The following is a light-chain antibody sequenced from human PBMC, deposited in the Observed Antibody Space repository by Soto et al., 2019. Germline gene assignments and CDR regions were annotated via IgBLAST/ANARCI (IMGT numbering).Light chain of an antibody. CDR3: QSYDSSLSGFYV. V-gene: IGLV1-40*01. CDR2: GNS. Sequence: QSVLTPPPSLSGAPGQRVTIPRTGSSSNIGAGYDVHWYQQLPGTAPKLLIYGNSNRPSGVPDRFSGSKSGTSASLAITGLQAEDEADYYCQSYDSSLSGFYVFGTGTKVTVL. CDR1: SSNIGAGYD. J-gene: IGLJ1*01.